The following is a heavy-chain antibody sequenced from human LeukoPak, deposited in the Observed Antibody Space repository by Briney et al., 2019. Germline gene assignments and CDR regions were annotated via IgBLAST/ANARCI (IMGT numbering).Heavy chain of an antibody. CDR3: ARDCSGSRCYSGLEY. V-gene: IGHV4-39*07. CDR1: GGSISRSSYY. D-gene: IGHD2-15*01. Sequence: SETLSLTCTVSGGSISRSSYYWGWIRQPPGKGLQWIGSIYHSGSTYYNPSLKSRVTISVDTSKNQFSLKLSSVTAADTAVYYCARDCSGSRCYSGLEYWGQGTLVTVSS. J-gene: IGHJ4*02. CDR2: IYHSGST.